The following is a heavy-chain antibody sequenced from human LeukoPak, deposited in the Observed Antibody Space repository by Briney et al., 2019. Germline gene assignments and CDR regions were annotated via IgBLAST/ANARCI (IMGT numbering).Heavy chain of an antibody. CDR1: VFPYNSYW. J-gene: IGHJ5*02. Sequence: SGGPLRLSCAASVFPYNSYWMTGLRQAPGKGLEGVANIRGDGSEIHYVDSVKGRYTISRDNAKNSLFLQMNSLRADDTAVYYCAREPLSGVVPGAPDHWGQGTLVTVSS. CDR3: AREPLSGVVPGAPDH. D-gene: IGHD2-2*01. CDR2: IRGDGSEI. V-gene: IGHV3-7*01.